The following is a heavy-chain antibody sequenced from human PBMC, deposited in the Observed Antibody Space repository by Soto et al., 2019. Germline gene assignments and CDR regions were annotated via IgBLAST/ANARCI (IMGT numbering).Heavy chain of an antibody. J-gene: IGHJ4*02. CDR1: GDTFTDYY. V-gene: IGHV1-46*01. CDR2: VNPSGGHT. Sequence: QVQLVQSGAEVKKPGASVKVSCKAYGDTFTDYYIHWVRQAPGPGLEWMGTVNPSGGHTTYAQHFLGRMTMTRDTSTRTLYMELTSLTYEDTALYYCARGGHVVVVTAALDCWCQGTLVTVSS. CDR3: ARGGHVVVVTAALDC. D-gene: IGHD2-21*02.